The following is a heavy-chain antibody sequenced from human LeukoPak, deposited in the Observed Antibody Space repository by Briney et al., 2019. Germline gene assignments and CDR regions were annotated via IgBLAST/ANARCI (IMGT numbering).Heavy chain of an antibody. CDR1: GFTFDDHA. CDR3: AKAAALGSYYSGIEH. V-gene: IGHV3-9*03. D-gene: IGHD3-10*01. J-gene: IGHJ4*02. Sequence: GRSLRLSCAASGFTFDDHAMHWVRQAPGKGLEWVSGISWNSGTIGYADSVKGRFAISRDNAKKSVYLQMNSLRTEDMALYYCAKAAALGSYYSGIEHWGQGTLVTVSS. CDR2: ISWNSGTI.